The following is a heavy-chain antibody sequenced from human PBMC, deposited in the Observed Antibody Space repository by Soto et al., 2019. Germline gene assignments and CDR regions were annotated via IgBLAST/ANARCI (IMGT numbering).Heavy chain of an antibody. J-gene: IGHJ4*02. D-gene: IGHD3-10*01. CDR1: IFTFINSL. CDR3: TKDDSGGYGY. V-gene: IGHV3-15*01. Sequence: PGGSLRLSCAASIFTFINSLMSWFRQAPGKGLEWVCRIKSETSGGTTDYAAPVKGRFTISRDDSKNTLYLQMNSLKTEDTGVYYCTKDDSGGYGYWGQGTLVTVSS. CDR2: IKSETSGGTT.